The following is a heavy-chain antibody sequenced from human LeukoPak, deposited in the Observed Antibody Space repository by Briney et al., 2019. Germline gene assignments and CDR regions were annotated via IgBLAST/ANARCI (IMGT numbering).Heavy chain of an antibody. J-gene: IGHJ6*04. CDR1: GFTFSSYG. V-gene: IGHV3-30*18. Sequence: PGGSLRLCCAASGFTFSSYGMHWVRQATGKGLEWVAVISYDGSNKYYADSVKGRFTISRDNSKNTLYLQMNSLRAEDTAVYYCAKDSYYYGSGSSTDDGIYYYYGMDVWGKGTTVTVSS. CDR2: ISYDGSNK. D-gene: IGHD3-10*01. CDR3: AKDSYYYGSGSSTDDGIYYYYGMDV.